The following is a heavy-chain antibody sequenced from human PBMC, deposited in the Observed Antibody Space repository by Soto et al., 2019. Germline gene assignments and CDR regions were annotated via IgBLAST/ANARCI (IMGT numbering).Heavy chain of an antibody. CDR1: GFTGSAYT. J-gene: IGHJ4*02. D-gene: IGHD1-26*01. CDR2: ISSDGNHK. CDR3: TRWEPSPFEY. V-gene: IGHV3-30*09. Sequence: QVQLVESGGGVDQPGRSLRLSCAASGFTGSAYTMHWLRQAPGTGLGWVAVISSDGNHKYYTDSVKGRFAISRNTSTKPLYRRMNRVRAEQTAVYYCTRWEPSPFEYWGQGPLVTASS.